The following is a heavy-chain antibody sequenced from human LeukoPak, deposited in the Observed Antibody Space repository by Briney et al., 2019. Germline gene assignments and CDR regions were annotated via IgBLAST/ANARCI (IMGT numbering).Heavy chain of an antibody. CDR3: AREQAVAGTALDY. D-gene: IGHD6-19*01. CDR2: INPNSGGT. CDR1: GYTFTGYY. Sequence: GASVKVSCKASGYTFTGYYMHWVRQAPGQGLEWMGRINPNSGGTNYAQKFQGGVTMTRDTSISTAYMELSRLRSDDTAVYYCAREQAVAGTALDYWGQGTLVTVSS. J-gene: IGHJ4*02. V-gene: IGHV1-2*06.